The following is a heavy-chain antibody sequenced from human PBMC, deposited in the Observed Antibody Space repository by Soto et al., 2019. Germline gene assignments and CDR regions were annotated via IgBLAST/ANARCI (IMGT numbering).Heavy chain of an antibody. CDR3: AKDRGCTNGVCYPLDY. J-gene: IGHJ4*02. CDR2: ISYDGSNK. Sequence: QVQLVESGGGVVQPGRSLRLSCAASGFTFSSYGMHWVRQAPGKGLEWVAVISYDGSNKYYADSVKGRFTISRDNSKNTLYLQMNSLRAEDTAVYYCAKDRGCTNGVCYPLDYWGQGTLVTVSS. D-gene: IGHD2-8*01. CDR1: GFTFSSYG. V-gene: IGHV3-30*18.